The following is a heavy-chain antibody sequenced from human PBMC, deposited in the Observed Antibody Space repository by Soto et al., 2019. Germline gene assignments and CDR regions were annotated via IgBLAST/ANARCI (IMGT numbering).Heavy chain of an antibody. CDR1: GGSITGYY. J-gene: IGHJ3*02. CDR3: ARFSGNAFDI. V-gene: IGHV4-59*08. CDR2: IYYAGNT. Sequence: LSLTCTVSGGSITGYYWSWIRQPPGRGLEWIGYIYYAGNTLYTPSLNSRVTISVDTSKNQFSLKLSSVTAADTSIYYCARFSGNAFDIWGHGTMVTVSS.